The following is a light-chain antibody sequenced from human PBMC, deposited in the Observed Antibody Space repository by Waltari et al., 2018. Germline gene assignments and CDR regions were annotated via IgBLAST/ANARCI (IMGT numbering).Light chain of an antibody. CDR3: CSYAGAGTGV. J-gene: IGLJ3*02. CDR1: SGDVGRYNL. CDR2: EVG. Sequence: QSALTQPASASGSPGQSITISCTGTSGDVGRYNLVSWYQQHPGKAPKLMIYEVGKRPSGIANRSSGSKSGNTASLTISGLQAEDEADYYGCSYAGAGTGVFGGGTKVTVL. V-gene: IGLV2-23*02.